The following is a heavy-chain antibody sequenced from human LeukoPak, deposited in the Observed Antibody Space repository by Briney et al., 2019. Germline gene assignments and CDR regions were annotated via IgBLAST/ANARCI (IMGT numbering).Heavy chain of an antibody. CDR2: ISSSSSYT. V-gene: IGHV3-21*01. J-gene: IGHJ4*02. D-gene: IGHD3-9*01. Sequence: GESLRLSCAASGFTFSSYSMNWVRQAPGKGLEWVSSISSSSSYTYYADSVKGRFTISRDNAKNSLYLQMNSLRAEDTAVYYCARSYYDILTGYKEYYFDYWGQGTLVTVSS. CDR1: GFTFSSYS. CDR3: ARSYYDILTGYKEYYFDY.